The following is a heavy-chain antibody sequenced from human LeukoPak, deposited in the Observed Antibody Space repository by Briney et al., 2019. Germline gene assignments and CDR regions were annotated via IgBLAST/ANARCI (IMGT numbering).Heavy chain of an antibody. V-gene: IGHV3-30-3*01. CDR3: ARGPLLIWFEELLFHGMGV. D-gene: IGHD3-10*01. CDR1: GFTFNTFA. J-gene: IGHJ6*02. Sequence: GGSLRLSCVTSGFTFNTFAMHWVRQAPGKGLEWVAVITSYDGNNRYYADSVKGRFTISRDNSKNTLYLQMDSLRAEDTAVYYCARGPLLIWFEELLFHGMGVWGQGTTVAVTS. CDR2: ITSYDGNNR.